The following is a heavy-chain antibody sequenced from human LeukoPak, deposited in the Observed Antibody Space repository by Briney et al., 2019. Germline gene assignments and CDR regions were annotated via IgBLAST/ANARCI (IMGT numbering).Heavy chain of an antibody. D-gene: IGHD6-6*01. J-gene: IGHJ4*02. Sequence: PSETLSLTCAVYGGSFGGYYWSWIRQPPGKGLEWIGEINHSGTTNYNPSLESRVTISVVTSNSQFSLKLSSVTAADTAVYYCARTPSIAARPFDYWGQGPLVTVSS. V-gene: IGHV4-34*01. CDR2: INHSGTT. CDR1: GGSFGGYY. CDR3: ARTPSIAARPFDY.